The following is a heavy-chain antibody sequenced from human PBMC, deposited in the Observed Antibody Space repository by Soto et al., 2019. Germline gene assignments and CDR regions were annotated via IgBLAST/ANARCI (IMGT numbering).Heavy chain of an antibody. CDR3: ARVWGWHFDL. V-gene: IGHV3-53*02. CDR1: GFTISSNY. D-gene: IGHD7-27*01. J-gene: IGHJ2*01. CDR2: VYTGGSA. Sequence: EVQLVETGGGLIQPGGSLTLSCAASGFTISSNYMSWVRQTPGKGLQWVSVVYTGGSANYADSVKGRFPSSRDNSENTLSLQLNSLRAEDTAVYYCARVWGWHFDLWGRGTLVTVSS.